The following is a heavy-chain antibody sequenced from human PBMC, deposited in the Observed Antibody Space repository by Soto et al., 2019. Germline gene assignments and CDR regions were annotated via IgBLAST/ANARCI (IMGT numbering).Heavy chain of an antibody. Sequence: QITLKESGPTLVKPTQTLTLTCTFSGCSLSTSGVGVGWIRQPPGKALEWLALIYWDDDKRYSPSLKSRLTITKDTSKNQVVLTMTNMDPVDTATYYCAHTGESFGAGCGYDCGLDYWGQGTLVTVSS. CDR2: IYWDDDK. CDR3: AHTGESFGAGCGYDCGLDY. J-gene: IGHJ4*02. D-gene: IGHD5-12*01. V-gene: IGHV2-5*02. CDR1: GCSLSTSGVG.